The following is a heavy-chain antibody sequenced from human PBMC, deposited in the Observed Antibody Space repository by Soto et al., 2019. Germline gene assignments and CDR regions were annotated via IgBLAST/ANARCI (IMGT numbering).Heavy chain of an antibody. CDR2: VNPIVSMS. CDR1: GDTFNFYS. D-gene: IGHD3-10*01. Sequence: QVQLVHSGAEVKRPGTSVKVSCKASGDTFNFYSINWVRQAPGLGLEWMGRVNPIVSMSNYAQKFQGRVTMTADELTSTVYMELSSLRSEHTAIYYCASSYGSGFRALDYWGQGALVCVSS. CDR3: ASSYGSGFRALDY. J-gene: IGHJ4*02. V-gene: IGHV1-69*02.